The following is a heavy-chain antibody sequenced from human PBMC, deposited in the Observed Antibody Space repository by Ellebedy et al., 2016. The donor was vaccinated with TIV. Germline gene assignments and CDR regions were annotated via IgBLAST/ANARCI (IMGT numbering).Heavy chain of an antibody. V-gene: IGHV4-39*07. CDR3: ARVNYYDSSGYYYFSSWFDP. Sequence: MPSETLSLTCTVSGGSISSSTYYWGWIRQSPGKGLEWIGNIYYSGSTNYNPSLKSRVTISVDTSKNQFSLKLSSVTAADTAVYYCARVNYYDSSGYYYFSSWFDPWGQGTLVTVSS. J-gene: IGHJ5*02. CDR1: GGSISSSTYY. D-gene: IGHD3-22*01. CDR2: IYYSGST.